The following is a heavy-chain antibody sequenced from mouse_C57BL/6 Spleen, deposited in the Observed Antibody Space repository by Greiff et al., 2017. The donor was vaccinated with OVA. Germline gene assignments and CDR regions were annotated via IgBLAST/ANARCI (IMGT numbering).Heavy chain of an antibody. CDR1: GYSITSGYY. V-gene: IGHV3-6*01. Sequence: ESGPGLVKPSQSLSLTCSVTGYSITSGYYWNWIRQFPGNKLEWMGYISYDGSNNYNPSLKNRISITRDTSKNQFFLKLNSVTTEDTATYYWARQGYDYAWFAYWGQGTLVTVSA. CDR2: ISYDGSN. CDR3: ARQGYDYAWFAY. D-gene: IGHD2-4*01. J-gene: IGHJ3*01.